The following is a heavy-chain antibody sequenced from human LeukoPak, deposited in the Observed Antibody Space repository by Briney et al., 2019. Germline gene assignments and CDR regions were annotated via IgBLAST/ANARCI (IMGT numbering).Heavy chain of an antibody. D-gene: IGHD3-22*01. V-gene: IGHV1-46*01. CDR1: GYIFTNHY. CDR2: INPTGGST. J-gene: IGHJ3*02. CDR3: ARVSAFYYDSSADAFDI. Sequence: ASVKVSCKASGYIFTNHYMHWMRQAPGQGLEWMGIINPTGGSTNYAQKFQGRVTMTRDMSTSTVYMELSSLRSEDTAVYYCARVSAFYYDSSADAFDIWGQGTMVTVSS.